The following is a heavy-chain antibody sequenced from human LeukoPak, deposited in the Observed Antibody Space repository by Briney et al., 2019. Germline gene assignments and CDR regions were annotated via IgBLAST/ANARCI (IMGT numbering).Heavy chain of an antibody. Sequence: GGSLRLSCAASGFTFTSYAMNWVRQTPGKGLEWVSYIGTSSSIIYYADSVKGRFTISRDNAKNSLYLQMNSLRDEDTAVYYCARHDYAGNSGDYWGQGTLVTVSS. CDR3: ARHDYAGNSGDY. J-gene: IGHJ4*02. V-gene: IGHV3-48*02. CDR1: GFTFTSYA. D-gene: IGHD4-23*01. CDR2: IGTSSSII.